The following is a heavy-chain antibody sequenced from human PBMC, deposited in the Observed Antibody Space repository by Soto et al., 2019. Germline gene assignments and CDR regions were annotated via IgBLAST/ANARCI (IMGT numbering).Heavy chain of an antibody. CDR2: IFYSGSP. D-gene: IGHD3-3*01. CDR3: ASQVLRETFDY. V-gene: IGHV4-59*08. J-gene: IGHJ4*02. CDR1: GGSINNYY. Sequence: SETLSLTCTVSGGSINNYYWSWIRQPPGKGLEWIGYIFYSGSPTYNPSLKSRVTISVDTSKNQFSLKLSSVTAADTAVYYCASQVLRETFDYWGQGTLVTVSS.